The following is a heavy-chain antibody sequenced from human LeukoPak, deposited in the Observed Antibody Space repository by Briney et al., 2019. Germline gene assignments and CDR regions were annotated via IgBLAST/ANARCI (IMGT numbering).Heavy chain of an antibody. Sequence: PSETLSLTCAVYGGSFSGYYWSWIRQPPGKGLEWIGEINHSGSTNYNPSLKSRVTISVDKSKNQFSLKLSSVTAADTAVYYCARVRYNWNGGYFDYWGQGTLVTVSS. V-gene: IGHV4-34*01. CDR2: INHSGST. CDR1: GGSFSGYY. CDR3: ARVRYNWNGGYFDY. D-gene: IGHD1-20*01. J-gene: IGHJ4*02.